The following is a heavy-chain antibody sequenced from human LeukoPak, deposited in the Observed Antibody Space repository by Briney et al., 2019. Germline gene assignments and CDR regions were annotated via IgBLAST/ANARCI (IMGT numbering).Heavy chain of an antibody. J-gene: IGHJ4*02. CDR2: IRQDGSDK. CDR1: GFTFSSYW. V-gene: IGHV3-7*01. D-gene: IGHD3-22*01. Sequence: GGSLRLSCAASGFTFSSYWMSWVRQAPGKGLEWVANIRQDGSDKYYVDSVKGRFTISRDNSKNTLYLQMNSLRAEDTAVYYCAKGTYDSSGYYYNYWGQGTLVTVSS. CDR3: AKGTYDSSGYYYNY.